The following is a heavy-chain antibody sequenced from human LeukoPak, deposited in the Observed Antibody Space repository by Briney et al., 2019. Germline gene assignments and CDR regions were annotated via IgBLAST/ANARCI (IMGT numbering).Heavy chain of an antibody. V-gene: IGHV4-4*07. CDR2: IYTSGST. J-gene: IGHJ5*02. Sequence: SETLFLTCTVSGGSISSYYWSWIRQPAGKGLEWIGRIYTSGSTNYNPSLKSRVTISVDTSKNQFSLKLSSVTAADTAVYYCARDWFGELFAFDPWGQGTLVTVSS. CDR3: ARDWFGELFAFDP. D-gene: IGHD3-10*01. CDR1: GGSISSYY.